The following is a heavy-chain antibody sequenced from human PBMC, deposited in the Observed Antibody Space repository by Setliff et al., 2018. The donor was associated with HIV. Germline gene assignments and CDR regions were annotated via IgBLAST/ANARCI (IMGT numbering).Heavy chain of an antibody. CDR3: GREYYDFWSGFSEAFHS. D-gene: IGHD3-3*01. CDR1: GYTFTSYG. CDR2: ISAYNGNT. Sequence: ASVKVSCKASGYTFTSYGINWVRQAPGQGLEWMGWISAYNGNTNYAQTLQGRVTMTTDTSTSTAYMELRSLRSDDTAVYYCGREYYDFWSGFSEAFHSWGQGXMVXXXS. V-gene: IGHV1-18*01. J-gene: IGHJ3*02.